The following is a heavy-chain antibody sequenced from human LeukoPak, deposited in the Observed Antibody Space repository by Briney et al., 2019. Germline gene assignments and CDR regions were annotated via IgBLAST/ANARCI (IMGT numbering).Heavy chain of an antibody. CDR1: GFTVSSNY. CDR2: IYSGGST. D-gene: IGHD5-24*01. J-gene: IGHJ3*02. CDR3: AKKRWPQLAGAFDI. V-gene: IGHV3-53*01. Sequence: GGSLRLSCAASGFTVSSNYMSWVRQAPGKGLEWVSVIYSGGSTYYADSVKGRFTISRDNSKNTLYLQMNSLRAEDTAVYYCAKKRWPQLAGAFDIWGQGTMVTVSS.